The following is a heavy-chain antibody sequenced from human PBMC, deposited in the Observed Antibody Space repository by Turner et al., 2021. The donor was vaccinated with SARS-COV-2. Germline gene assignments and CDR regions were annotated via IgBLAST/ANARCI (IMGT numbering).Heavy chain of an antibody. CDR1: GFTFSTYS. CDR2: ISSTSSYI. D-gene: IGHD1-20*01. CDR3: ARDRIVRNWNDVPKPTYGMDV. V-gene: IGHV3-21*01. J-gene: IGHJ6*02. Sequence: EVQLVESGGGLVKPGWSLRLSCAASGFTFSTYSMNWVRQAPGKGLEWVSSISSTSSYIYYADSVKGRFTISRDNAKNSLYLQMNRLRAEDTAVYYCARDRIVRNWNDVPKPTYGMDVWGQGTTVTVSS.